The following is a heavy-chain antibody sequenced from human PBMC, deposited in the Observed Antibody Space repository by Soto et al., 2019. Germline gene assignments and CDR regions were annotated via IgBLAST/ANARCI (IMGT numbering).Heavy chain of an antibody. J-gene: IGHJ4*02. Sequence: LDTLSLTCTVSGGSISDHYWSWIRQSQGRGLECLGYVYYTGRTPYSPSLKGRLIISVDTSKNHFSLKLTSVTAPETAVYYVARNKITGLFLYWGQGTLVTV. CDR1: GGSISDHY. CDR3: ARNKITGLFLY. V-gene: IGHV4-59*11. CDR2: VYYTGRT. D-gene: IGHD2-8*02.